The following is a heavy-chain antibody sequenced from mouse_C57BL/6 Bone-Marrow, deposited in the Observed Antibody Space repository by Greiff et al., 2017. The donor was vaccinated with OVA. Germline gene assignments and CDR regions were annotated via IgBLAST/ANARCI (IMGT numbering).Heavy chain of an antibody. CDR1: DYEFPSHD. CDR3: ARRDYYGSIAY. V-gene: IGHV5-2*01. CDR2: INSDGGST. J-gene: IGHJ3*01. Sequence: EVQVVESGGGLVQPGASLKLSCESTDYEFPSHDMSWVRKTPEKRLELVAAINSDGGSTYYPDTMERRFIISRDNTKKTRYLQMSSLRSEDTALYYCARRDYYGSIAYWGQGTLVTVSA. D-gene: IGHD1-1*01.